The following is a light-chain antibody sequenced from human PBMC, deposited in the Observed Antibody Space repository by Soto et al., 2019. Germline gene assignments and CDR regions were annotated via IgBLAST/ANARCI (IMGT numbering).Light chain of an antibody. CDR1: EGISNF. J-gene: IGKJ2*01. CDR3: QQLHTCPYT. V-gene: IGKV1-9*01. Sequence: IHLTQSPSFLSASVGDRVTITCRASEGISNFLAWYQQKPGKAPQLLIYTASTLRSGVPSRFSGSGSGTEFTLTINSLQPEDFATFYCQQLHTCPYTFGQGSRLDI. CDR2: TAS.